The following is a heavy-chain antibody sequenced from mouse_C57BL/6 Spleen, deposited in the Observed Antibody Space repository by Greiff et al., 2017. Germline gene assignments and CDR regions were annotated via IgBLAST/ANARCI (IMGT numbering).Heavy chain of an antibody. D-gene: IGHD1-1*01. CDR2: IRHDCSN. V-gene: IGHV3-6*01. CDR3: ARGLRQWPFDY. CDR1: GYSITSGYY. J-gene: IGHJ2*01. Sequence: EVKLEESGPGLVKPSQSLSLTCSVTGYSITSGYYWNWIRQFPGNKLEWMGYIRHDCSNNYNPSLKNRISITRDTSKNQFFLKLNSVTTEDTATYYCARGLRQWPFDYWGQGTTLTVAS.